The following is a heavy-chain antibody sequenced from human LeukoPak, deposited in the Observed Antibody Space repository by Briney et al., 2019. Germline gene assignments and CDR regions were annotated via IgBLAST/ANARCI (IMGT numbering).Heavy chain of an antibody. J-gene: IGHJ4*02. CDR1: GGSISSYY. Sequence: PSETLSLTCTVSGGSISSYYWSRIRQPPGKGLEWIAYSYYSGSTNYNPSLKGRVTISVDTSKNQFSLKLSSVTAADTAVYYCARGYYDSSGYYYFDYWGQGTLVTVSS. V-gene: IGHV4-59*01. D-gene: IGHD3-22*01. CDR3: ARGYYDSSGYYYFDY. CDR2: SYYSGST.